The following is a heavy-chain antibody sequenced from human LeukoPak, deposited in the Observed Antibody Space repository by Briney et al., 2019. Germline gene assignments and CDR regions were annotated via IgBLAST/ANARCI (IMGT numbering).Heavy chain of an antibody. Sequence: ASVKVSRKASGYTFTSYDINWVRQATGQGLEWMGWMNPNSGNTGYAQKFQGRVTITRNTSISTAYMELSSLRSEDTAVYYCARGDTVTTAYYYYYYYMDVWGKGTTVTVSS. J-gene: IGHJ6*03. CDR1: GYTFTSYD. V-gene: IGHV1-8*03. CDR3: ARGDTVTTAYYYYYYYMDV. CDR2: MNPNSGNT. D-gene: IGHD4-11*01.